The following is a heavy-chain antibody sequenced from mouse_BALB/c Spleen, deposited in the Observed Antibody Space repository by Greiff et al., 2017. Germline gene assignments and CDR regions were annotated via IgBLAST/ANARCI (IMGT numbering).Heavy chain of an antibody. D-gene: IGHD2-4*01. V-gene: IGHV5-17*02. CDR1: GFTFSSFG. CDR3: ARSDYDDYYAMDY. CDR2: ISSGSSTI. J-gene: IGHJ4*01. Sequence: EVQGVESGGGLVQPGGSRKLSCAASGFTFSSFGMHWVRQAPEKGLGWVAYISSGSSTIYYADTVKGRFTISRDNPKNTLFLQMTSLRSEDTAMYYCARSDYDDYYAMDYWGQGTSVTVSS.